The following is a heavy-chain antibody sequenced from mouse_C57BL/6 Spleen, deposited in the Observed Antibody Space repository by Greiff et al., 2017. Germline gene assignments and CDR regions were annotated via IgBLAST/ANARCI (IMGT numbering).Heavy chain of an antibody. D-gene: IGHD1-1*01. CDR3: ARKLPYYGSSYGYFDV. J-gene: IGHJ1*03. CDR2: IWSGGST. Sequence: QVQLKQSGPGLVQPSQSLSITCTVSGFSLTSYGVHWVRQSPGKGLEWLGVIWSGGSTDYNAAFISRLSISKDNSKSQVFFKMNSLQADDTAIYYCARKLPYYGSSYGYFDVWGTGTTVTVSS. CDR1: GFSLTSYG. V-gene: IGHV2-2*01.